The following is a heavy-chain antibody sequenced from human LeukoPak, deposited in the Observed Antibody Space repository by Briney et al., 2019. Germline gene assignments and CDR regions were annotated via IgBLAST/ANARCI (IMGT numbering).Heavy chain of an antibody. D-gene: IGHD3-3*01. Sequence: SETLSLTCTVSGGSISSSSYYWGWIRQPPGKGLEWIGSIYYSGSTYYNPSLKSRVTISVDTSKNQFSLKLSSVTAADTAVYYCARGGSNYDFWSGYFHGMDVWGQGTTVTVSS. CDR3: ARGGSNYDFWSGYFHGMDV. V-gene: IGHV4-39*01. CDR1: GGSISSSSYY. CDR2: IYYSGST. J-gene: IGHJ6*02.